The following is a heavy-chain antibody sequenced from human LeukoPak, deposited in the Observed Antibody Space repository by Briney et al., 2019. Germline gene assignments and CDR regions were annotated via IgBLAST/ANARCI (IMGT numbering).Heavy chain of an antibody. J-gene: IGHJ4*02. CDR3: ARDPVEHYYGSGSYGFDY. D-gene: IGHD3-10*01. V-gene: IGHV4-4*07. CDR2: IYTSGST. CDR1: GGSISSYH. Sequence: SETLSLTCTVSGGSISSYHWSWIRQPAGKGLEWIGRIYTSGSTNYNPSLKSRVTMSVDTSKNQFSLKLSSVTAADTAVYYCARDPVEHYYGSGSYGFDYWGQGTLVTVSS.